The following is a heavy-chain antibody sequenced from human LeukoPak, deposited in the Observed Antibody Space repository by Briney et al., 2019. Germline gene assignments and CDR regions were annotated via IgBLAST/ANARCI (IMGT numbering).Heavy chain of an antibody. J-gene: IGHJ5*02. D-gene: IGHD3-16*01. CDR1: GGSISSYY. V-gene: IGHV4-59*01. Sequence: PSETLSLTCTVSGGSISSYYGSWIRQPPGKGLEWIGYIYYGGSTNYNPPLKSRVTISVDTSKNQFSLKLSSVTAADTAVYYCARGGMDWFDPWGQGTLVTVSS. CDR3: ARGGMDWFDP. CDR2: IYYGGST.